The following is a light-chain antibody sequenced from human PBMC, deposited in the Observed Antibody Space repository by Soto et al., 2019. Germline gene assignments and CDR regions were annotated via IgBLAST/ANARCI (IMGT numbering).Light chain of an antibody. CDR1: QGISSY. CDR3: QQHNSSPLT. CDR2: AVS. V-gene: IGKV1-9*01. Sequence: DIQLTQSPSFLSASVGDRVTITCRASQGISSYLAWYQQKPGNAPKLLIYAVSTLKSGVPSRFSGSGSGTEFTLTISSLQPEDFATYYCQQHNSSPLTFGGGTKVEIK. J-gene: IGKJ4*01.